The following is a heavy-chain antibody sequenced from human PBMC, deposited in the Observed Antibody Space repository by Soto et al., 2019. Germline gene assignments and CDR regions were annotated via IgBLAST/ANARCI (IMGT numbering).Heavy chain of an antibody. J-gene: IGHJ4*02. Sequence: SVKVSSTASGGTFSSYAISWVRQAPGQGLEWMGGIIPIFGTANYAQKFQGRVTITADKSTSTAYMELSSLRSEDTAVYYCASTPSLYYYDSSGPASFDYWGQGTLVTVSS. CDR2: IIPIFGTA. V-gene: IGHV1-69*06. CDR1: GGTFSSYA. D-gene: IGHD3-22*01. CDR3: ASTPSLYYYDSSGPASFDY.